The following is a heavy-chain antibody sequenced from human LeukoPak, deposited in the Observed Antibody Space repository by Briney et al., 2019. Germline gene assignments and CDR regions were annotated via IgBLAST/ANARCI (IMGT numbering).Heavy chain of an antibody. CDR3: ARSETYYDFWSGPADY. V-gene: IGHV3-48*04. CDR1: GFTFSSYS. J-gene: IGHJ4*02. D-gene: IGHD3-3*01. Sequence: GGSLRLSCAASGFTFSSYSMNWVRQAPGKGLEWVSYISSSSSTIYYADSVKGRFTISRDNAKSSLYLQMNSLRAEDTAVYYCARSETYYDFWSGPADYWGQGTLVTVSS. CDR2: ISSSSSTI.